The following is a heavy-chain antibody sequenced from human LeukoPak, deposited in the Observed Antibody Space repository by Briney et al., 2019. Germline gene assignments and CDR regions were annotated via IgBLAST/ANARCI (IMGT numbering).Heavy chain of an antibody. Sequence: AASVKVSCKASGYTFTGYYMQWVRQAPGQGLEWMGWINPNSGGTNYAQKFQGRVTITRDTSISTAYMELSRLRSDDTAVYYCARDFHFRPGEDLTGYYYYYYMDVWGKGTTVTVSS. CDR1: GYTFTGYY. J-gene: IGHJ6*03. CDR3: ARDFHFRPGEDLTGYYYYYYMDV. CDR2: INPNSGGT. D-gene: IGHD7-27*01. V-gene: IGHV1-2*02.